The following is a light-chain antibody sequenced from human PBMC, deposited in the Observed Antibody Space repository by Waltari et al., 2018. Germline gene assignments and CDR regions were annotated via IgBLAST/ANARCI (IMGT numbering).Light chain of an antibody. CDR1: VLAKKY. CDR3: YSAADNNSWV. Sequence: SYELTQPSSVSVSPGQTARITCSGDVLAKKYARWFQQKPGQAPALVIYKDSERPSGIPERFSGSSSGTTVTLTISGAQVEDEADYYCYSAADNNSWVFGGGTKLTVL. CDR2: KDS. J-gene: IGLJ3*02. V-gene: IGLV3-27*01.